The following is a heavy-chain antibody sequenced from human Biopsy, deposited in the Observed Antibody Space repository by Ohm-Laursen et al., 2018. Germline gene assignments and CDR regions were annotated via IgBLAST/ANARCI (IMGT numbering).Heavy chain of an antibody. V-gene: IGHV4-59*08. D-gene: IGHD2-15*01. CDR2: IYYTGST. J-gene: IGHJ4*02. CDR1: RDSISNYY. CDR3: ASLRMDGLFDQ. Sequence: PSQTLSLTCTVSRDSISNYYWTWIRQSPGKGLEWIGYIYYTGSTNYNPSVKSRVTISIDTSKNQFTLNVNSVAATDTALYYCASLRMDGLFDQWGQGTLVTVSS.